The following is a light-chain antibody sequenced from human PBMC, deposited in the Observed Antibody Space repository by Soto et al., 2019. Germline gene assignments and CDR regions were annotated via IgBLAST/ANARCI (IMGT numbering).Light chain of an antibody. CDR2: EVS. J-gene: IGLJ1*01. CDR1: SSDVGGYNY. CDR3: SSFRV. V-gene: IGLV2-8*01. Sequence: QSVLTQPPSASGSPGQSVTISCTGTSSDVGGYNYVSWYQQHPGKAPKLMIYEVSNRPSGVPDRSSGSKSGNTASLTVSGLQAEDEADYFCSSFRVFGTGTKVTVL.